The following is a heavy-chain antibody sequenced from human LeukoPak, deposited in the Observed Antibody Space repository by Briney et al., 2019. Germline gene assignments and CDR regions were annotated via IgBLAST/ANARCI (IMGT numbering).Heavy chain of an antibody. J-gene: IGHJ4*02. CDR1: GFTFSTYW. CDR3: ARDGLGVVGRSGYYYGPPHFDY. CDR2: IKQDGSEK. Sequence: GGSLRLSCAASGFTFSTYWMSWVRQAPGKGLEWVANIKQDGSEKYYVDSVKGRFAISRDNAKNSLYLQMNSLRDEDTAVYYCARDGLGVVGRSGYYYGPPHFDYWGQGTLVTVSS. V-gene: IGHV3-7*05. D-gene: IGHD3-22*01.